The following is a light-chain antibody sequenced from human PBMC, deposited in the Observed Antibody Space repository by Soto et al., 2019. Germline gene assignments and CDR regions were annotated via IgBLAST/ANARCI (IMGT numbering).Light chain of an antibody. Sequence: EIVLTQSPGTLSLSPGERATLSCRASQGVSSSYLAWYQHKPGQAPRLLIYGASSRATGIPDRFSDSGSGTDFTVTISRLEPEDFAVYYCQQYGSSSWTFGQGTNVDVK. V-gene: IGKV3-20*01. CDR2: GAS. CDR3: QQYGSSSWT. CDR1: QGVSSSY. J-gene: IGKJ1*01.